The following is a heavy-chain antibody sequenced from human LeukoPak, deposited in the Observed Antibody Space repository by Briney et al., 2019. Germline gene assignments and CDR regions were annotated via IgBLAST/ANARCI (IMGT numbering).Heavy chain of an antibody. J-gene: IGHJ5*02. CDR2: IIPIFGTA. CDR3: ARGSHVPAAIGWFDP. V-gene: IGHV1-69*13. D-gene: IGHD2-2*01. CDR1: GYTFTSYD. Sequence: GASVKVSCKASGYTFTSYDINWVRQATGQGLEWMGGIIPIFGTANYAQKFQGRVTITADESTSTAYMELSSLRSEDTAVYYCARGSHVPAAIGWFDPWGQGTLVTVSS.